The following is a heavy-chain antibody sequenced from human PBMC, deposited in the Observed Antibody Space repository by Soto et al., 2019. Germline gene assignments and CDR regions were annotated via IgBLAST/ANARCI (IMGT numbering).Heavy chain of an antibody. D-gene: IGHD3-10*01. CDR1: GFTFSSYA. CDR2: ISYDGSNK. V-gene: IGHV3-30-3*01. J-gene: IGHJ4*02. Sequence: QVQLVESGGGVVQPGRSLRLSCAASGFTFSSYAMHWVRLAPGKGLEWVAVISYDGSNKYYADSVKGRFTISRDNSKNTLYLQMNSLRSEYTAVYYCARSTFGELFGIDYWGQGTLVTVSS. CDR3: ARSTFGELFGIDY.